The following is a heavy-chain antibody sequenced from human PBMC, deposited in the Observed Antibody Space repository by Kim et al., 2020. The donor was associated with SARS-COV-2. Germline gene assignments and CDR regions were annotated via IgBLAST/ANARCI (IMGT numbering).Heavy chain of an antibody. V-gene: IGHV1-2*02. Sequence: ASVKVSCKASGSTFTAYFMHWVRQAPGQGLEWMGWIHPNSGGTGYAQKFHGRVTMTRDMSITTGYMELSGLRLDDPPVNYCGGEPAGTGGLHYWGQATL. J-gene: IGHJ4*02. CDR3: GGEPAGTGGLHY. CDR1: GSTFTAYF. D-gene: IGHD3-10*01. CDR2: IHPNSGGT.